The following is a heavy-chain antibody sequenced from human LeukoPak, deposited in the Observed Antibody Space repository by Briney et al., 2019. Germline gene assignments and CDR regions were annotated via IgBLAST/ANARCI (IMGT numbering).Heavy chain of an antibody. Sequence: SAPGLVNPAAALSLTSAVSGGSISSSNWWSWVRQPPGKGREWIGEIYHSGSTNYNPSLKSRVTMSLDKSKNQFSLKLTSVTAADTAVYYCAREAAGQWFDPWGQGTLVTVSS. CDR3: AREAAGQWFDP. V-gene: IGHV4-4*02. J-gene: IGHJ5*02. D-gene: IGHD6-25*01. CDR1: GGSISSSNW. CDR2: IYHSGST.